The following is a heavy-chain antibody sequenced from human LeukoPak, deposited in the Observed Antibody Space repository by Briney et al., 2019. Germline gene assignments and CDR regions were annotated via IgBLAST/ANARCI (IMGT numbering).Heavy chain of an antibody. D-gene: IGHD3-3*01. J-gene: IGHJ4*02. V-gene: IGHV3-30*02. CDR3: AKDPTPFKLRFLEWLLYFDY. Sequence: QPGGSLRLSCAASGFTFTTYGMHWVRQSPGKGLEWVAFIRFDGSNKYYAYSVKGRFTVSRDNSKNTLYLQTNSLRAEDTAVYYCAKDPTPFKLRFLEWLLYFDYWGQGTLVTVSS. CDR1: GFTFTTYG. CDR2: IRFDGSNK.